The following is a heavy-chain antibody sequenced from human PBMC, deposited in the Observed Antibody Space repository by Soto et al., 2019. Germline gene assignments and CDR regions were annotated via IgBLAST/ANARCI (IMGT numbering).Heavy chain of an antibody. CDR2: SSATGAGT. CDR1: GFTFSSYG. CDR3: AKGLVVVVAATTPFDY. V-gene: IGHV3-23*01. J-gene: IGHJ4*02. D-gene: IGHD2-15*01. Sequence: GSLRLSCAASGFTFSSYGMTWVRQAPGKGLEWVSFSSATGAGTYYADSVKGRFTISRDNSKNTLYLQMNSLRAEDTAVYYCAKGLVVVVAATTPFDYWGQGTLVTVSS.